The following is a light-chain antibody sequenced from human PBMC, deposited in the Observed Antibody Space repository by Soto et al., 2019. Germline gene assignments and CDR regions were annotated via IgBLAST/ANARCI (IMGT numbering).Light chain of an antibody. Sequence: QSALTQPASVSGSPGQSITISCTGTSSDVGGYKSVSWYQQHPGKGPKLMIYDVSNRPSGVPNRFSGSKSGNTASLTISGIQAEDEADYYCSSFTSSITYVFGTGTKLTVL. CDR2: DVS. CDR1: SSDVGGYKS. CDR3: SSFTSSITYV. V-gene: IGLV2-14*01. J-gene: IGLJ1*01.